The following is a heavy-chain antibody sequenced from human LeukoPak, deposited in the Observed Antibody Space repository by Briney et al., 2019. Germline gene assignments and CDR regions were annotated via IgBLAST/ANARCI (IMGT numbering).Heavy chain of an antibody. V-gene: IGHV3-74*01. Sequence: GLLWLSLINHDGSTTNYLDSVKGRFTISRDNAKNTLYLQMNSLRAEDTAVFYCVRDRFYAMDVWGQGTTVTVSS. J-gene: IGHJ6*02. CDR3: VRDRFYAMDV. CDR2: INHDGSTT.